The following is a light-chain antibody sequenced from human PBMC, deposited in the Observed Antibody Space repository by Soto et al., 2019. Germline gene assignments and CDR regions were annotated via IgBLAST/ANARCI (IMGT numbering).Light chain of an antibody. CDR2: DVS. Sequence: QSALTQPASVSGSPGQSITISCTGTSSDVGGYNYVSWYQLHPGKAPKLMIYDVSNRPSGVSNRFSGSKSGNTASLTISGRQAEDEGDDYCSSYTSSSTLVVFGGGTKVTVL. V-gene: IGLV2-14*03. CDR1: SSDVGGYNY. CDR3: SSYTSSSTLVV. J-gene: IGLJ2*01.